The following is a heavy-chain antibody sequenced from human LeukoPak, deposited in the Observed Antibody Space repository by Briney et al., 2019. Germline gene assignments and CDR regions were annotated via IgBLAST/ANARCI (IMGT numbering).Heavy chain of an antibody. CDR2: ISAYNGNT. CDR3: ARDHYGGSYYWGYYYGMDV. D-gene: IGHD1-26*01. Sequence: ASVKVSCKASGYTFTSYGISWVRQAPGQGLEWMGWISAYNGNTNYAQKLQGRVTMTTDTSTSTAYMELRSLRSDDTAVYYCARDHYGGSYYWGYYYGMDVWGQGTTVTVSS. CDR1: GYTFTSYG. J-gene: IGHJ6*02. V-gene: IGHV1-18*01.